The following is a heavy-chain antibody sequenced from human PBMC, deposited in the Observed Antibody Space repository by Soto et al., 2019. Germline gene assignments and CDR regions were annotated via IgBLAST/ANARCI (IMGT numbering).Heavy chain of an antibody. CDR2: IYVTGAV. CDR3: ARLRIATNNYKWFDP. V-gene: IGHV4-31*03. CDR1: GAALNSGNYY. D-gene: IGHD2-21*01. J-gene: IGHJ5*02. Sequence: SETLSLTCSVSGAALNSGNYYWSWIRQVPGKGLEWIGHIYVTGAVDYNPSLRDRITISQDTSERQFSLNLRLVTAADTAVYYCARLRIATNNYKWFDPWGKGTLVTVAS.